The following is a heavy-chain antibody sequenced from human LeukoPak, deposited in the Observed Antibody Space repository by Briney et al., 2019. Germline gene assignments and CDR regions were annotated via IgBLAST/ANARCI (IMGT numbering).Heavy chain of an antibody. Sequence: PGRSLRLSCAASGFTFSSYAMHWVRQAPGKGLEWVAVISYDGSNKYYADSVKGRFTISRDNSKNTLYLQMNSLRAEDTAVYYCAKARDWGSITTGGDYWGQGTLVTVSS. CDR2: ISYDGSNK. V-gene: IGHV3-30-3*01. D-gene: IGHD3-16*01. CDR3: AKARDWGSITTGGDY. J-gene: IGHJ4*02. CDR1: GFTFSSYA.